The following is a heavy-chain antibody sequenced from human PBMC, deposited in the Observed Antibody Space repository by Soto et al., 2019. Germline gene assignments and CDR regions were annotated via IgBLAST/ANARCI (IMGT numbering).Heavy chain of an antibody. Sequence: SVKVSCKASGGTFSSYAISWVRQAPGQGLEWMGGIIPIFGTANYAQKFQGRVTITADESTSTAYMELSSLRSEDTAVYYCARDHGSSSWAYHWFDPWGQGTLVTVSS. J-gene: IGHJ5*02. CDR1: GGTFSSYA. V-gene: IGHV1-69*13. CDR2: IIPIFGTA. CDR3: ARDHGSSSWAYHWFDP. D-gene: IGHD6-13*01.